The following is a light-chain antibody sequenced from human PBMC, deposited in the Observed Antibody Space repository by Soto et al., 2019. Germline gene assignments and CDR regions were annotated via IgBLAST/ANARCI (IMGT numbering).Light chain of an antibody. CDR1: QSISSW. CDR3: QQYNSYSQRT. J-gene: IGKJ1*01. CDR2: DAS. Sequence: DNQMPQSPSTLSASVGDRVTITCRASQSISSWLAWYQQKPGKAPKLLIYDASSLESGVPSRFSGSGSGTEFTLTISSLQPDDFATYYCQQYNSYSQRTFGQGTKVDI. V-gene: IGKV1-5*01.